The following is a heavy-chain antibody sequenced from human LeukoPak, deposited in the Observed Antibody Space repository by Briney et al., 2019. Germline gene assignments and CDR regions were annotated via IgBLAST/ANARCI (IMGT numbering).Heavy chain of an antibody. Sequence: GETLRLSCAASGFTLRSYEMNWVRQAPGQGLEWVSYISGSGSTIYCADSVQGRFTISRDNAKNLLYLQMNSLRAEDTAVYYCARDYGDYWWYFDLWGRGTLVTVSA. V-gene: IGHV3-48*03. CDR2: ISGSGSTI. D-gene: IGHD4-17*01. J-gene: IGHJ2*01. CDR3: ARDYGDYWWYFDL. CDR1: GFTLRSYE.